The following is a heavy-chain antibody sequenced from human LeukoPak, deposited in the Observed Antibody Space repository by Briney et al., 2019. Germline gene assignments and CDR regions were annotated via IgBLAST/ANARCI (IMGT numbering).Heavy chain of an antibody. CDR3: ARVLRYLRYFDY. J-gene: IGHJ4*02. V-gene: IGHV3-48*03. CDR1: GFTFSSYE. CDR2: ISSSGSTI. Sequence: GGSLRLSCAASGFTFSSYEMNWVRQAPGEGLEWGSYISSSGSTIYYADSVKGRFTISRDNAKNSLYLQMNSLRAEDTAVYYCARVLRYLRYFDYWGQGTLVTVSS. D-gene: IGHD3-9*01.